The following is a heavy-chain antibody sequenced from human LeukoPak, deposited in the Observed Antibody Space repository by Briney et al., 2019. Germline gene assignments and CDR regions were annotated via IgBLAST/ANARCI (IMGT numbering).Heavy chain of an antibody. CDR2: ISYTGNT. CDR3: ARVIVGAITGLFDY. J-gene: IGHJ4*02. D-gene: IGHD1-26*01. CDR1: GGSIRSAAYY. V-gene: IGHV4-31*03. Sequence: SQTLSLTCTVSGGSIRSAAYYWSWIRQHPGKGLEWIGYISYTGNTYYNPSLRSRASISVDTSNNQFSLKLSSVNAADTAVYYCARVIVGAITGLFDYWGPGTLVTVSS.